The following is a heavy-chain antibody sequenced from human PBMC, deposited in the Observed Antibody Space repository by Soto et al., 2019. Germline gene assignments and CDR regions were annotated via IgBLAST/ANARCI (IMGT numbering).Heavy chain of an antibody. D-gene: IGHD3-3*01. CDR3: TTRIDFWKGFDY. CDR1: GFTFTNAW. Sequence: EVQLLESGGDLVQPGGSLRLSCAASGFTFTNAWMSWVRQAPGKGLEWVGRIKSKTDGGATDYAAPVKGRLTISRDDSKNTLYLQMNSLKTEDTAVYYCTTRIDFWKGFDYWGQGTPVTVSS. CDR2: IKSKTDGGAT. J-gene: IGHJ4*02. V-gene: IGHV3-15*01.